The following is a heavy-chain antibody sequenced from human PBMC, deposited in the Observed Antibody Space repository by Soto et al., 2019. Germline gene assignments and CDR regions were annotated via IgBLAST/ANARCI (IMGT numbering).Heavy chain of an antibody. CDR1: GVTFSNHA. Sequence: GGSLGLSCAAAGVTFSNHAMSWVRQAPGKGLEWVSTISGSGGTIYYADSVKGRFTISRDNSKNALWLQMNSLRAEDTALYYCAKGSGNIRPYGMDVWGQGTTVTVSS. V-gene: IGHV3-23*01. CDR2: ISGSGGTI. CDR3: AKGSGNIRPYGMDV. J-gene: IGHJ6*02.